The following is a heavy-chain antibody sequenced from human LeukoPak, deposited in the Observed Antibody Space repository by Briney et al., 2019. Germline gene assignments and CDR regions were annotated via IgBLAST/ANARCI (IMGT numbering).Heavy chain of an antibody. J-gene: IGHJ4*02. CDR3: ARHEDRNWYFDH. Sequence: PSETLSLTCAVSGGSISGGGYYWSWIRQHPGKGLEWLGYIYYSGNTYYNPSLKSRVTISVDTSKNQFSLELNSVTAADTAVYYCARHEDRNWYFDHWGQGTLVTVSS. CDR1: GGSISGGGYY. D-gene: IGHD1-1*01. V-gene: IGHV4-31*11. CDR2: IYYSGNT.